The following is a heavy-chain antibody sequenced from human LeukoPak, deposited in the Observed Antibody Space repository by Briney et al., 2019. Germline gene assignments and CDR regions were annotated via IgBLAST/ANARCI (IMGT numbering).Heavy chain of an antibody. V-gene: IGHV3-30*18. CDR1: GFTFSSYG. J-gene: IGHJ4*02. CDR2: ISYDGSNK. Sequence: PGRSLRLSCAASGFTFSSYGMHWVRQAPGKGLEWVTVISYDGSNKYYADSVRGRFTISRDNSKNTLYLQMNSLSAEDTAVYYCAKDLATYYYGSGNFDYWGQGTLVTVSS. D-gene: IGHD3-10*01. CDR3: AKDLATYYYGSGNFDY.